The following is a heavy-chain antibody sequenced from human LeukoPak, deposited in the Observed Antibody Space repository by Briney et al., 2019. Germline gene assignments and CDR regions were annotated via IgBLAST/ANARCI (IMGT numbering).Heavy chain of an antibody. D-gene: IGHD6-19*01. CDR3: AKDWLVHLDAFDI. CDR2: ISSSSSYI. Sequence: GGSLRLSCAASGFTFSSYSMNWVRQAPGKGLEWVSSISSSSSYIYYADSVKGRFTISRDNAKNSLYLQMNSLRAEDTAVYYCAKDWLVHLDAFDIWGQGTMVTVSS. J-gene: IGHJ3*02. V-gene: IGHV3-21*04. CDR1: GFTFSSYS.